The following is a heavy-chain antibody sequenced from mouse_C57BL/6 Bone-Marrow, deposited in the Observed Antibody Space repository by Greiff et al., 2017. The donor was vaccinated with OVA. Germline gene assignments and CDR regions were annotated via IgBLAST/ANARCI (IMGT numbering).Heavy chain of an antibody. CDR2: IDPSDSET. D-gene: IGHD2-1*01. CDR3: ARAYGNYWYFDV. Sequence: VQLQQPGAELVRPGSSVKLSCKASGYTFTSYWMHWVKQRPIQGLEWIGNIDPSDSETHYNQKFKDKATLTVDKSSSTAYMQLSSLTSEDSAVYYCARAYGNYWYFDVWGTGTTVTVSS. CDR1: GYTFTSYW. V-gene: IGHV1-52*01. J-gene: IGHJ1*03.